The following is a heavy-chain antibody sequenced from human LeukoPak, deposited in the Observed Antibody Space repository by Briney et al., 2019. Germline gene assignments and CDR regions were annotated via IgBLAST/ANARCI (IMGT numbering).Heavy chain of an antibody. CDR2: IEFDGSNK. D-gene: IGHD3-9*01. Sequence: GGSLRLSCAASGFTFSSYAMSWVRQAPGKGLEWVAFIEFDGSNKYYADSVKGRFSISRDNSQNSLYLQMNSLRAEDTAVYYCAKGKTYYDILTGYPTSFDYYYMDVWGKGTTVTISS. CDR3: AKGKTYYDILTGYPTSFDYYYMDV. CDR1: GFTFSSYA. J-gene: IGHJ6*03. V-gene: IGHV3-30*02.